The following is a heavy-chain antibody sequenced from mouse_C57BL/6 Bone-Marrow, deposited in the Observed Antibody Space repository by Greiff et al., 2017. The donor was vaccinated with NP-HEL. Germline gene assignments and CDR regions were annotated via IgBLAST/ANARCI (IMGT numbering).Heavy chain of an antibody. D-gene: IGHD2-2*01. J-gene: IGHJ3*01. V-gene: IGHV5-17*01. CDR3: ARGIYYVYDWFAY. CDR2: ISSGSSTI. CDR1: GFTFSDYG. Sequence: EVQVVESGGGLVKPGGSLKLSCAASGFTFSDYGMHWVRQAPEKGLEWVAYISSGSSTIYYADTVKGRFTISRDNAKNTLFLQMTSLRSEDTAMYYCARGIYYVYDWFAYWGQGTLVTVSA.